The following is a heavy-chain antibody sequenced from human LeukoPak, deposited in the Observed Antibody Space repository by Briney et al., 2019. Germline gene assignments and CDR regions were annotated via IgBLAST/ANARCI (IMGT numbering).Heavy chain of an antibody. D-gene: IGHD6-13*01. Sequence: PSETLSLTCAVYGGSFSGYYWSWIRQPPGKGLEWIGEINHSGSTNYNPSLKSRVTMSVDTSKNQFSLKLSSVTAADTAVYYCAREDSSSWYLTLFDYWGQGTLVTVSS. CDR1: GGSFSGYY. J-gene: IGHJ4*02. V-gene: IGHV4-34*01. CDR3: AREDSSSWYLTLFDY. CDR2: INHSGST.